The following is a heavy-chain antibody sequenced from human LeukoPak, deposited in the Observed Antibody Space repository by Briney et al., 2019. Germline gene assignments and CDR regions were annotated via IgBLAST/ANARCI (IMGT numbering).Heavy chain of an antibody. Sequence: GGSLRLSCAASGFTFSSYAMSWVRQAPGKGLEWVSAISGGGGSTYYADSVKGRFTISRDNSKNTLYLQMNSLRAEDTAVYYCAKSINNYGDINYFDYWGQGTLVTVSS. CDR3: AKSINNYGDINYFDY. CDR2: ISGGGGST. V-gene: IGHV3-23*01. J-gene: IGHJ4*02. D-gene: IGHD4-17*01. CDR1: GFTFSSYA.